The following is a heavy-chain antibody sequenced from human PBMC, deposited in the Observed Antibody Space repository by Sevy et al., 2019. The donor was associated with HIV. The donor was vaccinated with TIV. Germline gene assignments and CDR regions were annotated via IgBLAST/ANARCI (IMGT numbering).Heavy chain of an antibody. V-gene: IGHV3-49*03. CDR1: GFTFGDYA. Sequence: GGSLRLSCTASGFTFGDYAMSWFRQAPGKGLEWVGFIRSKAYGGTTEYAASVKGRFTISRDDSKSIAYLQMNSLKTEDTAVYYCTRGRPRITIFGVVILDAFDIWGQWTMVTVSS. D-gene: IGHD3-3*01. CDR3: TRGRPRITIFGVVILDAFDI. J-gene: IGHJ3*02. CDR2: IRSKAYGGTT.